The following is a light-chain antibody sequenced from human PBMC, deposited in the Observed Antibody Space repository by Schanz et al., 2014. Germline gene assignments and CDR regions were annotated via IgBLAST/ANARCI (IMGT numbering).Light chain of an antibody. Sequence: EIVMTQSPVTLSVSPGERATLSCRASQSVSSNLAWYQQKPGQAPRLLIYGASTRATGIPARFSGSGSGTDFTLTISRLEPEDFAVYYCQQCGSSQWTFGQGTKVEIK. J-gene: IGKJ1*01. CDR2: GAS. V-gene: IGKV3-20*01. CDR1: QSVSSN. CDR3: QQCGSSQWT.